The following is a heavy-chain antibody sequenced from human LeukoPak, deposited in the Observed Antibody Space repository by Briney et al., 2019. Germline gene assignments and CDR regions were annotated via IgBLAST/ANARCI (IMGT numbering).Heavy chain of an antibody. Sequence: PGGSLRLSCAASGFTFSGYSMNWVRQAPGRGLEGVSSISSISTYIYYTDSVKGRFTISRDNAKNSLYLQMNSLRAEDTAVYYCARISGNYLEYYFDYWGQGALVTVSS. CDR1: GFTFSGYS. CDR3: ARISGNYLEYYFDY. CDR2: ISSISTYI. D-gene: IGHD1-26*01. J-gene: IGHJ4*02. V-gene: IGHV3-21*01.